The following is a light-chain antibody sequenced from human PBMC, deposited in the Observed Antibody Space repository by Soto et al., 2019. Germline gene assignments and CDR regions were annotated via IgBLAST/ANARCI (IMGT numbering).Light chain of an antibody. CDR2: DVS. CDR3: SSYSSSSTS. V-gene: IGLV2-14*01. CDR1: SSDVGGYNY. Sequence: QSALTQPASVSGSPGQSITISCTGTSSDVGGYNYVSWYLQLPGKAPKLMIYDVSNRPSGISNRFSGSKSGNTASLTISGLQAEDEADYYCSSYSSSSTSFGGGSQLTVL. J-gene: IGLJ2*01.